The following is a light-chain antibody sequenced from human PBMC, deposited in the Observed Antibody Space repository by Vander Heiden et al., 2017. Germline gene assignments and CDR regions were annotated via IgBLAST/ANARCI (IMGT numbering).Light chain of an antibody. CDR2: GNS. Sequence: QSVLTQPPSVSGARGQRVTISCTGSSSNIGAGYDLHWYQQLPGTAPKLLIYGNSNRPSGVPDRFSGSKSGTSASLAITGLQAEDEADYYCQSYDSSLSAVVFGGGTKLTVL. V-gene: IGLV1-40*01. CDR3: QSYDSSLSAVV. J-gene: IGLJ2*01. CDR1: SSNIGAGYD.